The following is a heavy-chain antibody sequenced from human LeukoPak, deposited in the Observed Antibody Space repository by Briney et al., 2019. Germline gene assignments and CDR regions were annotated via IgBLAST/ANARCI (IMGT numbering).Heavy chain of an antibody. Sequence: GGSLRLSCAASGLTFSSYSMNWVRQAPGKGLEWVSSISSSSSYIYYADSVKGRFTISRDNAKNSLYLQMNSLRAEDTAVYYCARVKGATNAFDIWGQGTMVTVSS. J-gene: IGHJ3*02. CDR1: GLTFSSYS. V-gene: IGHV3-21*01. CDR2: ISSSSSYI. CDR3: ARVKGATNAFDI. D-gene: IGHD1-26*01.